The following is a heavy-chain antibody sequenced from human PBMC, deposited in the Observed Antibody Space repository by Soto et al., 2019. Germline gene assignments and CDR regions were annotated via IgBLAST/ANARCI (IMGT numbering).Heavy chain of an antibody. V-gene: IGHV3-20*01. CDR2: IDWNGGST. Sequence: GGSLRLSCAASLFTFDDYGMSWVRQAPGKGLEWVSGIDWNGGSTGYADSVKGRFTISRDNAKNSLYLQMNSLRAEDTALYHCARSGYCNGGSCYSYSYYMDVWGKGTMVTVSS. CDR3: ARSGYCNGGSCYSYSYYMDV. J-gene: IGHJ6*03. D-gene: IGHD2-15*01. CDR1: LFTFDDYG.